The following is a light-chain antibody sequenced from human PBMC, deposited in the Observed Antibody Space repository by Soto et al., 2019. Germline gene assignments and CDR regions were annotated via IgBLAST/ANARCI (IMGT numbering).Light chain of an antibody. CDR2: SAS. J-gene: IGKJ2*01. CDR3: QQYGSSPPMYT. V-gene: IGKV3-20*01. Sequence: IVLTQSPGTLSLSPGGRATLSCRASQSVAGRALAWYQQKPGQAPRLLMYSASKRATGIPDRFSGSGSVTDVILTISRLEPEDFAVYYCQQYGSSPPMYTFGQGTKLEIK. CDR1: QSVAGRA.